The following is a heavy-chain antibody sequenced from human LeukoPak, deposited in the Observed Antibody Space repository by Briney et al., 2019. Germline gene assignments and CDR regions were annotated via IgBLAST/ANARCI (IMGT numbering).Heavy chain of an antibody. D-gene: IGHD3-3*01. Sequence: PSETLSLTCTVSGGSLSSYYWSWIRQPPGKGLEWIGYIYYSGSTNYNPSLKSRVTISVDTSKNQFSLKLSSVTAADTAVYYCARVGISGFWSGYYHYFDYWGQGTLVTVSS. CDR3: ARVGISGFWSGYYHYFDY. V-gene: IGHV4-59*01. CDR2: IYYSGST. J-gene: IGHJ4*02. CDR1: GGSLSSYY.